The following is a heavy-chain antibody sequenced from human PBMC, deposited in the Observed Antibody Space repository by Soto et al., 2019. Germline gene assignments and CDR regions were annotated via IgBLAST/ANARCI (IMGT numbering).Heavy chain of an antibody. V-gene: IGHV3-15*07. J-gene: IGHJ5*02. CDR3: TTDRGPYNWNDEGWFDP. Sequence: PGGSLRLSCAASGFTFSNAWMNWVRQAPGKGLEWVGRIKSKTDGGTTDYAAPVKGRFTISRDDSKNTLYLQMNSLKTEDTAVYYCTTDRGPYNWNDEGWFDPWGQGTLVTSPQ. CDR1: GFTFSNAW. CDR2: IKSKTDGGTT. D-gene: IGHD1-20*01.